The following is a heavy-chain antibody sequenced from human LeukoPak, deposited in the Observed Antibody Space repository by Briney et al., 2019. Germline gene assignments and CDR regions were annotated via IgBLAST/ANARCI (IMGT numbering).Heavy chain of an antibody. CDR1: GGSISSSSYY. CDR3: ARDPRQNWFDP. J-gene: IGHJ5*02. V-gene: IGHV4-39*07. Sequence: SETLSLTCTVSGGSISSSSYYWGWIRQPPGKGLEWIGRIYTSGSTNYNPSLKSRVTMSVDTSKNQFSLKLSSVTAADAAVYYCARDPRQNWFDPWGQGTLVTVSS. CDR2: IYTSGST.